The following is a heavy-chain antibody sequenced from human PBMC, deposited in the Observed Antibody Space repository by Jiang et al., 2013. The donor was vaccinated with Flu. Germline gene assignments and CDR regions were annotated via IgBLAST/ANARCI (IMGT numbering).Heavy chain of an antibody. J-gene: IGHJ6*02. CDR3: ARIPQYDSGRYYHGLDV. D-gene: IGHD3-10*01. CDR1: GFSLNTYGMS. CDR2: IDWGDDK. V-gene: IGHV2-70*01. Sequence: KPTQTLTLTCTFSGFSLNTYGMSVNWIRQPPGKALEWLGLIDWGDDKFYATSLKPRLTISKDTSKNQVVLTMTDMDPVDTATYYCARIPQYDSGRYYHGLDVWGQGTTVTVSS.